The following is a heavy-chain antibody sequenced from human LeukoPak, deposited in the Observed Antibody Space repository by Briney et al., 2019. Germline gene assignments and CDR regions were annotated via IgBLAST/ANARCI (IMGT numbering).Heavy chain of an antibody. CDR1: GFTFTDYY. CDR2: IHPTSGVT. J-gene: IGHJ4*02. CDR3: ARDPPAAGSTEFDF. D-gene: IGHD6-13*01. V-gene: IGHV1-2*02. Sequence: ASVKVSCKASGFTFTDYYIHWVRQAPGQGLERMGSIHPTSGVTKYAQKFQGRVTVTRDTSISATYMELSRLTSDDTAVYYCARDPPAAGSTEFDFWGQGTLVTVSS.